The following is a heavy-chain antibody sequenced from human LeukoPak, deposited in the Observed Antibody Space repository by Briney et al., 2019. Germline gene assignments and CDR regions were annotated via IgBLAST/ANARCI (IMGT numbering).Heavy chain of an antibody. J-gene: IGHJ4*02. CDR1: GFTFSSYA. CDR2: ISGSGGST. Sequence: PGGSLRLSCVASGFTFSSYAMSWVRQAPGKGLEWVSGISGSGGSTYYVDSVKGRFTISRDNSKNTLYLQMNSLRAEDTAVYYCAAELRYFDWSYFDYWGQGTLVTVSS. V-gene: IGHV3-23*01. D-gene: IGHD3-9*01. CDR3: AAELRYFDWSYFDY.